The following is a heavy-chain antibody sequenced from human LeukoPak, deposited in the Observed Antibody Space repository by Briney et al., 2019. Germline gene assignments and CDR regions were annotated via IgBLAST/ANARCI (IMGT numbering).Heavy chain of an antibody. Sequence: PGGSLRLSCAASGFIFSGYSMNWVRQAPGKGLEWVSYISSSSSTIYYADSMKGRFTISRDNAKNSLYLQMNSLRAEDTAVYYCARNHPRYCSSTSCYTMDYWGQGTLVTVSS. CDR1: GFIFSGYS. J-gene: IGHJ4*02. CDR3: ARNHPRYCSSTSCYTMDY. V-gene: IGHV3-48*01. CDR2: ISSSSSTI. D-gene: IGHD2-2*02.